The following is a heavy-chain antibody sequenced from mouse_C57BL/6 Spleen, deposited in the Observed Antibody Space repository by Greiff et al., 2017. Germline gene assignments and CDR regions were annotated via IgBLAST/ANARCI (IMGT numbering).Heavy chain of an antibody. J-gene: IGHJ3*01. CDR2: IDPETGGT. CDR1: GYTFTDYE. CDR3: TRAYYVSSYAVY. Sequence: VQLLESGAELVRPGASVTLSCKASGYTFTDYEMHWVKQTPVHGLEWIGAIDPETGGTAYTPKFKGTAILTSDNSASTAYRELRVLTAEDAAVYYCTRAYYVSSYAVYWGQGTLVTVSA. D-gene: IGHD1-1*01. V-gene: IGHV1-15*01.